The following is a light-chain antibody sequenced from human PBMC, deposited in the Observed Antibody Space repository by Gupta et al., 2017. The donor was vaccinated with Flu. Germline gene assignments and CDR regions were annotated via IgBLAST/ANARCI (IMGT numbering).Light chain of an antibody. Sequence: DIQMTQSPSTVYASVGDTVTITCRASRSISSWLAWYQQKPGSAPKLLIHEASVSESGVPSRFSGSGSGTEFTLTISSLHSDDFATYYCQQYYIYSTFGLGPKLELK. V-gene: IGKV1-5*03. CDR1: RSISSW. CDR2: EAS. CDR3: QQYYIYST. J-gene: IGKJ1*01.